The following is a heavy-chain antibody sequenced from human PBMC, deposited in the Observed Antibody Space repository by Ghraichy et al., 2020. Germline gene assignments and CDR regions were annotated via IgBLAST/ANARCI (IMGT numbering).Heavy chain of an antibody. J-gene: IGHJ6*03. Sequence: SVKVSCKASGGTFSSYAISWVRQAPGQGLEWMGGIIPIFGTANYAQKFQGRVTITADKSTSTAYMELSSLRSEDTAVYYCARVRVVYAINNYMDVWGKGTTVTVSS. CDR1: GGTFSSYA. CDR2: IIPIFGTA. D-gene: IGHD2-8*02. CDR3: ARVRVVYAINNYMDV. V-gene: IGHV1-69*06.